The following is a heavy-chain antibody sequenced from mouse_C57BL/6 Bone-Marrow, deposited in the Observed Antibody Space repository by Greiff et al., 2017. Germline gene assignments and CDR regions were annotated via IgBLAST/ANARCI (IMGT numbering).Heavy chain of an antibody. V-gene: IGHV5-9-1*02. CDR1: GFTFSSYA. Sequence: EVKLMESGAGLVKPGGSLKLSCAASGFTFSSYAMSWVRQTPEKRLEWVAYISSGGDYIYYADTVKGRFTISRDNARNTLYLQMSSLKSEDTAMYYCTREVVTTENWFAYWGQGILVTVSA. CDR2: ISSGGDYI. J-gene: IGHJ3*01. CDR3: TREVVTTENWFAY. D-gene: IGHD2-2*01.